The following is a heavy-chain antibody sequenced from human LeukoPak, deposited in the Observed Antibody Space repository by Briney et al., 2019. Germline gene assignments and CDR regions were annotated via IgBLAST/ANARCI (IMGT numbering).Heavy chain of an antibody. V-gene: IGHV3-7*01. CDR2: IKQDGSEK. J-gene: IGHJ5*02. CDR3: ARENGIAVGSVWFDP. D-gene: IGHD6-19*01. Sequence: PGGSLRLSCAASGFTFSSYWMSWVRQAPGKGLEWVANIKQDGSEKYYVDSVKGRFTISRDNAKNSLYLQMNSLRVEDRAVYYCARENGIAVGSVWFDPWGQGTLVTVSS. CDR1: GFTFSSYW.